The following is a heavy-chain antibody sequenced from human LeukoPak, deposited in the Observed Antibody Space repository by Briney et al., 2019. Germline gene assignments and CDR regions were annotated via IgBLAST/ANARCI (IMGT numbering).Heavy chain of an antibody. CDR3: ARAGIVVVPAAIGYYYYYMDV. D-gene: IGHD2-2*02. V-gene: IGHV4-61*02. J-gene: IGHJ6*03. Sequence: SATLSLTCTVSGGSISSGSNYWIWIRQPAGKGLVWIVRIYTSGSTNYNPSLKSGVTTPEDTSKNEFSLKLSSGSAADTDDYYCARAGIVVVPAAIGYYYYYMDVWGKGTTVTVSS. CDR1: GGSISSGSNY. CDR2: IYTSGST.